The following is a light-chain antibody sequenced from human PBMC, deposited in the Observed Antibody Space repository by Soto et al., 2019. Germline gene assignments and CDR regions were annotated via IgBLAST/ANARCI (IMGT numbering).Light chain of an antibody. Sequence: QSVLTQPPSASGTPGQRVTISYSGSSSNIGSNTVNWYQQLPRTAPKLLIYSNNQRPSGVPDRFSGSKSGTSASLAISGRQFEDEADYDCAAWDDSLNGWVFGGGTQLTVL. V-gene: IGLV1-44*01. J-gene: IGLJ3*02. CDR1: SSNIGSNT. CDR2: SNN. CDR3: AAWDDSLNGWV.